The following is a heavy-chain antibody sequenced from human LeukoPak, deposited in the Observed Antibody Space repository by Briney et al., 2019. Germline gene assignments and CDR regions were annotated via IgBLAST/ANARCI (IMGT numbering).Heavy chain of an antibody. CDR1: GYRFPIYW. Sequence: GESLKISCKGSGYRFPIYWIGWVRQMPGKGLEWMGIIHPGDSDTRYSTSFQGQVTISADKSIYTAHLQWSSLKASDTAMYYCARLSGASWSNFDYWGQGTRVTVSS. D-gene: IGHD3-10*01. CDR2: IHPGDSDT. J-gene: IGHJ4*02. CDR3: ARLSGASWSNFDY. V-gene: IGHV5-51*01.